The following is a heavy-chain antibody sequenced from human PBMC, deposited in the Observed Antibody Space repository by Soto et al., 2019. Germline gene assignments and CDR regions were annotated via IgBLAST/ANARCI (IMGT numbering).Heavy chain of an antibody. CDR3: ARGYDSSGYSYYGMDV. CDR2: IIPIFGTA. D-gene: IGHD3-22*01. Sequence: QVQLVQSGAEVKKPGSSVKVSCKASGCTFSSYAISWVRQAPGQGLEWMGGIIPIFGTANDAQKFQGRVTITADESTSTAYMELSSLRSEDTAVYYCARGYDSSGYSYYGMDVWGQGTTVTVCS. CDR1: GCTFSSYA. J-gene: IGHJ6*02. V-gene: IGHV1-69*01.